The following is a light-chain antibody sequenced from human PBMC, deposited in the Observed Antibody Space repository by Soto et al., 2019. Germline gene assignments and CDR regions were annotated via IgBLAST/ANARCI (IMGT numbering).Light chain of an antibody. CDR2: AAS. Sequence: DIQMTQSPSSLSASVRDRVTITCRASQGISNYLAWYQQKPGKVPKLLIYAASTLQSGVPSRFSGSGSGTEFTHTISSLQPEDVATYYCQKYDSAPWTFGQGTKVEIK. CDR3: QKYDSAPWT. V-gene: IGKV1-27*01. J-gene: IGKJ1*01. CDR1: QGISNY.